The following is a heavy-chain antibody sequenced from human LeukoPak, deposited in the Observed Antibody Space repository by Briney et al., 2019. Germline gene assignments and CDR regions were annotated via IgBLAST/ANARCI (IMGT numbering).Heavy chain of an antibody. V-gene: IGHV3-48*03. CDR2: ISTSSATI. CDR3: GASRQYVGAFDI. CDR1: GFTFTSYE. D-gene: IGHD3-16*01. J-gene: IGHJ3*02. Sequence: PGGSLRLSCAASGFTFTSYELYWVRQAPGKGLEWISYISTSSATIKYANSVRGRFTISRDDARESLYLQMNSLRAEDTAIYYCGASRQYVGAFDIWGQGTLATVSS.